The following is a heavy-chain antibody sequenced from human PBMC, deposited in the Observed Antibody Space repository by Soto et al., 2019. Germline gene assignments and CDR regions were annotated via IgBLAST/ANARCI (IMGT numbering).Heavy chain of an antibody. Sequence: EVQLLESGGGLVQPGESLRVSCAASGFTFSSYAMTWVRQAPGKGLEWVSSIGLYSDDTYYADSVKGRFTVSRDNSKNTLYLQMHSLRAENTAVYYCAKHDYGAYKPYDIGRQGTMVTVSS. CDR1: GFTFSSYA. V-gene: IGHV3-23*01. J-gene: IGHJ3*02. CDR2: IGLYSDDT. CDR3: AKHDYGAYKPYDI. D-gene: IGHD4-17*01.